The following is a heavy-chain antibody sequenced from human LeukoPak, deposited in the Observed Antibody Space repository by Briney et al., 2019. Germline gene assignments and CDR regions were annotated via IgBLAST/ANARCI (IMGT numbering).Heavy chain of an antibody. D-gene: IGHD6-19*01. CDR1: GFTVSSNY. Sequence: GGSLTLSCAASGFTVSSNYMSWVRQAPGKGLEWVSVIYSGGSRYYADSVKGRFTISRDNSKNTLYLQMNSLRAEDTAVYYCARDLRGWLDYWGQGTLVTVSS. J-gene: IGHJ4*02. CDR3: ARDLRGWLDY. V-gene: IGHV3-66*01. CDR2: IYSGGSR.